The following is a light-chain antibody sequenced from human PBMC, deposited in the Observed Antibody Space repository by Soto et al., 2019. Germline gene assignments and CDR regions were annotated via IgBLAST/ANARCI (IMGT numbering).Light chain of an antibody. J-gene: IGKJ1*01. Sequence: EVVLTQSPGTLSLSQGERVTLSCRASQSVASSYLAWYQQKPGRAHRLLFYSASRMATGIPDRFSGIGSVECFTLTISRREPHDFAQSYCLHFGSFPETFGQG. CDR2: SAS. V-gene: IGKV3-20*01. CDR1: QSVASSY. CDR3: LHFGSFPET.